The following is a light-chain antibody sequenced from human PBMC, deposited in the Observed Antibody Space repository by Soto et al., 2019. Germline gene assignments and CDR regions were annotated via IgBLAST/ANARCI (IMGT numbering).Light chain of an antibody. CDR3: SSYTTSSTRV. V-gene: IGLV2-14*03. CDR2: EVS. Sequence: QSALTQPTSVSGPPGQSITISCPGTSSDVGAYDFVSWYQQHPDKAPKLMIYEVSNRPSGVSHRFSGSKSVNTATLTISGLQAEDEADYYCSSYTTSSTRVFGTGTKVTVL. J-gene: IGLJ1*01. CDR1: SSDVGAYDF.